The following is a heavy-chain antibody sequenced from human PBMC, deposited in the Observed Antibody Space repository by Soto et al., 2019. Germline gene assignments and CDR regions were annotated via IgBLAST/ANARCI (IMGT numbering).Heavy chain of an antibody. J-gene: IGHJ5*02. CDR1: GYSFTGHY. V-gene: IGHV1-46*03. D-gene: IGHD1-1*01. CDR3: ARDQSWHDLVWWFYP. Sequence: ASVKVSCKAFGYSFTGHYMHWVRQAPGQGLEWMGTIIPGGVNKAYAQKFQGRVTMTSDTSTSTVYMELTSLTSEDTAIYYCARDQSWHDLVWWFYPWGQGTLVTVSS. CDR2: IIPGGVNK.